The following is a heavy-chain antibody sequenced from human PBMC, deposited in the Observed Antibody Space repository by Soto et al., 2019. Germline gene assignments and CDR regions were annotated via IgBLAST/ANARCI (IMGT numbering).Heavy chain of an antibody. D-gene: IGHD3-22*01. CDR1: GDSISSTHW. J-gene: IGHJ4*02. CDR2: IYHTGST. Sequence: SETLSLTCVVSGDSISSTHWLTWVRQPPGKGLEWIGEIYHTGSTKYNPSLKNRVTISVDKSNNQFSLKLNSVTAADTAVYYCARSGWESSGYYGNWGQGMLVTVSS. CDR3: ARSGWESSGYYGN. V-gene: IGHV4-4*02.